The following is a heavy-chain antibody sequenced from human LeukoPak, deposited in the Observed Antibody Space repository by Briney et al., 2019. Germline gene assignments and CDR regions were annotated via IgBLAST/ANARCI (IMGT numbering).Heavy chain of an antibody. CDR3: AKVSPSLYSSGWYEIDY. CDR1: GSTFSSYG. Sequence: PGGSLRLSCAASGSTFSSYGMHWVRQAPGKGLEWVAFIRYDGSNKYYADSVKGRFTISRDNSKNTLYLQMNSLRAEDTAVYYCAKVSPSLYSSGWYEIDYWGQGTLVTVSS. D-gene: IGHD6-19*01. J-gene: IGHJ4*02. CDR2: IRYDGSNK. V-gene: IGHV3-30*02.